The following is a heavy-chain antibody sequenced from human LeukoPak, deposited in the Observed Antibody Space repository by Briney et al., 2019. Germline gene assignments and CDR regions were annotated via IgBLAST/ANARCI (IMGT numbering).Heavy chain of an antibody. CDR2: IYHSGTT. CDR1: GYSISSGYF. CDR3: ARARGTTIFGVVIMDYYMDV. Sequence: PSETLSLTCAVSGYSISSGYFWVWIRQPPGKGLEWIGGIYHSGTTYYNPSLKSRGTISVDTSKNHFSLKLSSVTAADTAVYYCARARGTTIFGVVIMDYYMDVWGKGTTVTVSS. V-gene: IGHV4-38-2*01. J-gene: IGHJ6*03. D-gene: IGHD3-3*01.